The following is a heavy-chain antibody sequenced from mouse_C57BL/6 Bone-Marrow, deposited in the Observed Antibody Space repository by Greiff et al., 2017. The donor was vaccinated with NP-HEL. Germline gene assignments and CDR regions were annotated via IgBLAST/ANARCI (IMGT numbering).Heavy chain of an antibody. CDR2: IDPETGGT. Sequence: QVQLQQSGAELVRPGASVTLSCKASGYTFTDYEMHWVKQTPVHGLEWIGAIDPETGGTAYNQKFKGKAILTADKSSSTAYMERRSLTSEDSAVYYCTRGAYYGNFDYWGQGTTLTVSS. D-gene: IGHD2-10*01. J-gene: IGHJ2*01. CDR3: TRGAYYGNFDY. CDR1: GYTFTDYE. V-gene: IGHV1-15*01.